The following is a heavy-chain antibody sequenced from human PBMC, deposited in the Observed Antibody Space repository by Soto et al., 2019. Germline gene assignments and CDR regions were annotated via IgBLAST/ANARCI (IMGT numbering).Heavy chain of an antibody. Sequence: ASVKVSCKASGYTFTSYYMHWVRQAPGQGLEWMGIINPSGGSTSYAQKFQGRVTMTRDTSTSTVYMELSSLRSDDTAVYYCAREYCSSTSYYYYYCMDVWGQGTTVTVSS. J-gene: IGHJ6*02. CDR3: AREYCSSTSYYYYYCMDV. CDR1: GYTFTSYY. D-gene: IGHD2-2*01. V-gene: IGHV1-46*01. CDR2: INPSGGST.